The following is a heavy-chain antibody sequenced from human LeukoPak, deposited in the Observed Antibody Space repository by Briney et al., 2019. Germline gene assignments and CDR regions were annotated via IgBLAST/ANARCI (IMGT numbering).Heavy chain of an antibody. CDR2: IKQDGSEK. D-gene: IGHD2-2*01. V-gene: IGHV3-7*01. CDR1: GFIFGSYW. J-gene: IGHJ3*01. Sequence: GGSLRLSCAASGFIFGSYWMSWVRQAPGKGLEWVAKIKQDGSEKYYVDSVKGRFTISRDNAKNSLSLQMNSLRAEDTAVYYCARDQGYCTSASCRGDAFDVWGQGSMVSVSS. CDR3: ARDQGYCTSASCRGDAFDV.